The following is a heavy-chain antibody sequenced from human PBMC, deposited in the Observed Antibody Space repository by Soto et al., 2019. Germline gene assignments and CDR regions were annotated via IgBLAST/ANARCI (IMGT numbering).Heavy chain of an antibody. J-gene: IGHJ4*02. CDR3: AGQTYYDFWSGYFFIQIDY. CDR1: GGSISSSSYY. D-gene: IGHD3-3*01. Sequence: PSETLSLTCTVSGGSISSSSYYWGWIRQPPGKGLEWIGSIYYSGSTYYNPSLKSRVTISVDTSKNQFSLKLSSVTAADTAVYYCAGQTYYDFWSGYFFIQIDYWGQGTLVTVSS. V-gene: IGHV4-39*01. CDR2: IYYSGST.